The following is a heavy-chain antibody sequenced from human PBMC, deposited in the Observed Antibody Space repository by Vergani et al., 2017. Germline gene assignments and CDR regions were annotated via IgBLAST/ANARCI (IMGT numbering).Heavy chain of an antibody. CDR1: GFTFSSYS. V-gene: IGHV3-21*04. CDR2: ISSSSSYI. D-gene: IGHD3-22*01. Sequence: EVQLVESGGGLVKPGGSLRLSCAASGFTFSSYSMNWVRQAPGKGLEWVSSISSSSSYIYYADSVKGRFTISRDNAKNSLYLQMNSLRAEDTAVYYCAKDDYDSSGYYLGAFDIWGQGTMVTVSS. J-gene: IGHJ3*02. CDR3: AKDDYDSSGYYLGAFDI.